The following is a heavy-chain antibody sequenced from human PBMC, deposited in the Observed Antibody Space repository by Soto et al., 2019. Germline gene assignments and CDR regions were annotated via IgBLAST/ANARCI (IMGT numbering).Heavy chain of an antibody. CDR3: ARRWGEGRVDY. D-gene: IGHD3-10*01. J-gene: IGHJ4*02. CDR2: IYHSGST. Sequence: QVQLQESGPGLVKPSGTLSLTCAVSGGSISSSNWWSWVRQPPGKGLEWIGEIYHSGSTNYNPSLQXXVTISGDKTRNQFSLKLSSVTAADTAVYYCARRWGEGRVDYWGQGTLVTVSS. V-gene: IGHV4-4*02. CDR1: GGSISSSNW.